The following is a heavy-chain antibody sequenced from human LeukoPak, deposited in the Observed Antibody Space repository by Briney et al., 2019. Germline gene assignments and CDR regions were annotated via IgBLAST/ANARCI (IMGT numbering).Heavy chain of an antibody. CDR2: ISGSGNGT. CDR1: GFTFRTYA. CDR3: AKRTMSAFDS. J-gene: IGHJ4*02. V-gene: IGHV3-23*01. Sequence: GGSLRLSCTASGFTFRTYAMNWVRQAPGKGLEWLSGISGSGNGTYYADSVKGRFIISRDNSKNMVYLQTNSLTVEDTATYYCAKRTMSAFDSWGQGTLLIVSS.